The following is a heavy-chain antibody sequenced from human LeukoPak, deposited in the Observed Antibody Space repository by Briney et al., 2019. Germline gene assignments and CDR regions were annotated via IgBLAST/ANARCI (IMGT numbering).Heavy chain of an antibody. CDR3: ARLRGFIDY. J-gene: IGHJ4*02. CDR1: GGSISSSSYY. D-gene: IGHD3-10*01. Sequence: SETLSLTCTVSGGSISSSSYYWGWIRQPPGKGLEWIGSIYYSGSTYYNPSLKSRVTISVDTSKNQFSLKLSSVTAADTAVYYCARLRGFIDYWGQGTVVTVSS. CDR2: IYYSGST. V-gene: IGHV4-39*01.